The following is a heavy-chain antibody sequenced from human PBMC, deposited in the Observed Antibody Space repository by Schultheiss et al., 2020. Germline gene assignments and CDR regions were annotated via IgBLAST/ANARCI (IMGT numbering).Heavy chain of an antibody. D-gene: IGHD6-19*01. CDR3: ASRGGWSYFDY. J-gene: IGHJ4*02. CDR2: IYHSGST. V-gene: IGHV4-38-2*02. Sequence: SETLSLTCTVSGYSISSGYYWGWIRQPPGKGLEWIGSIYHSGSTNYNPSLKSRVTISVDTSKNQFSLKLSSVTAADTAVYYCASRGGWSYFDYWGQGTLVTVSS. CDR1: GYSISSGYY.